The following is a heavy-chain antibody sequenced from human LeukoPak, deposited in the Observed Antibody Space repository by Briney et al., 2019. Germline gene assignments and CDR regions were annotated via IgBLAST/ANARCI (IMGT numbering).Heavy chain of an antibody. CDR1: GYTFTGYY. CDR2: INPNSGGT. CDR3: ARDGPGTTYFDY. V-gene: IGHV1-2*02. Sequence: ASVKVSFKASGYTFTGYYMHWVRQAPGQGLEWMGWINPNSGGTNYAQKFQGRVTMTRDTSISTAYMELSSLRSDDTAVYYCARDGPGTTYFDYWGQGTLVTVSS. D-gene: IGHD1-7*01. J-gene: IGHJ4*02.